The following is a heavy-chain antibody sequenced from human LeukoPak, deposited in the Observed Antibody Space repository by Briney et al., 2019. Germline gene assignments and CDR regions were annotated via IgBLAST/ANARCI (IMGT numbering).Heavy chain of an antibody. CDR3: ASGISGYDIFDY. V-gene: IGHV4-59*01. CDR1: GGSISSYY. Sequence: SETLSLTCTVSGGSISSYYWSWIRQPPGKGLEWIGYIYYSGSTNYNPSLKSRVTISVDTSKDQFSLKLSSVTAADTAVYYCASGISGYDIFDYWGQGTLVTVSS. CDR2: IYYSGST. D-gene: IGHD5-12*01. J-gene: IGHJ4*02.